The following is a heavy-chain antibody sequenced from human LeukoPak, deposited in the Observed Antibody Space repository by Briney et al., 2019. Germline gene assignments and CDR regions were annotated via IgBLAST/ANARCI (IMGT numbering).Heavy chain of an antibody. CDR1: GYTFSSYS. CDR2: ISVRSNYI. D-gene: IGHD3-22*01. J-gene: IGHJ4*02. Sequence: GGSLRLSCAASGYTFSSYSINWVRQAPGKGLEWVSSISVRSNYIYYADSVRGRFRISRDDARDSLYLQMNSLRTEDTAVYYCVRLRRNSDTTGFYYYYDFWGQGTLVTVSS. V-gene: IGHV3-21*01. CDR3: VRLRRNSDTTGFYYYYDF.